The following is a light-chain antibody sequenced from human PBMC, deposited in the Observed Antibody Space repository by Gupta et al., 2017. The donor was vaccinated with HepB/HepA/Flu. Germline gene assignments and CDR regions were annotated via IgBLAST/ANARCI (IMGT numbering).Light chain of an antibody. J-gene: IGKJ1*01. CDR2: GAS. CDR1: QSISTN. Sequence: EIVLTQSPVTLSVSPGERATLSCRASQSISTNLAWYQQKAGQAPRLLIFGASTRATGIPDRFNGSGSGTEFTLTLNSLQSEDFAVYYCQHYNNWPPWTFGQGT. CDR3: QHYNNWPPWT. V-gene: IGKV3-15*01.